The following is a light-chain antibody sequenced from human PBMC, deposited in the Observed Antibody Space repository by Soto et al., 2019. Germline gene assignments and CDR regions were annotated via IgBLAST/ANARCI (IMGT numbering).Light chain of an antibody. V-gene: IGKV3-15*01. J-gene: IGKJ2*01. CDR3: HQYDDWPPGYT. CDR1: QSVSNN. Sequence: EIVMTQSPATLSVSPGERATLSCRASQSVSNNLAWYQQRPGQAPRLLIHVASTRATGIPARFGGSGSGTEFTLTISSLQSEDFALYYCHQYDDWPPGYTFGQGTKLEI. CDR2: VAS.